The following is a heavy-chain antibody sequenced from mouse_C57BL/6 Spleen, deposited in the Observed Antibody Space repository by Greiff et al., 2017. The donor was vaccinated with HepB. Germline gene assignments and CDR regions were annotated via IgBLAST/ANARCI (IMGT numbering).Heavy chain of an antibody. V-gene: IGHV1-20*01. Sequence: EVQLQQSGPELVKPGASVKISCKASGYSFTGYFMNWVMQSHGKSLEWIGRINPYNGDTFYNQKFKGKATLTVDKSSSTAHMELRSLTSEDSAVYYCASGNSYVTFAYWGQGTLVTVSA. D-gene: IGHD1-1*01. J-gene: IGHJ3*01. CDR3: ASGNSYVTFAY. CDR1: GYSFTGYF. CDR2: INPYNGDT.